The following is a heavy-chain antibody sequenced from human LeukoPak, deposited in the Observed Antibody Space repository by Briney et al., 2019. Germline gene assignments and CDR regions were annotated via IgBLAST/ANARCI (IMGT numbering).Heavy chain of an antibody. V-gene: IGHV4-61*02. CDR2: IYTNGST. CDR3: ARAVYYYNYYMDV. Sequence: SETLSLTCTVSGGSISSGSYYWSWIRQPAGKGLEWIGRIYTNGSTNYNPSLKSRVTISVDTSKNQFSLKLSSVTAADTAVYYCARAVYYYNYYMDVWGKGTTVTVSS. J-gene: IGHJ6*03. CDR1: GGSISSGSYY.